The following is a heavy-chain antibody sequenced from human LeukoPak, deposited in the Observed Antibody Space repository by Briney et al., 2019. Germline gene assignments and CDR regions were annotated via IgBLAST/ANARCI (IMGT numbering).Heavy chain of an antibody. V-gene: IGHV3-7*01. Sequence: GGSLRLSCSVSGFSFSNYWMGWVRQAPGKGLEWVASINEDGSQKQYVDSVKGRFTISRDNAKNSLYLQVNSLRAEDTAEYYCATGRSMPTWGQGTLVTVSS. CDR1: GFSFSNYW. J-gene: IGHJ5*02. D-gene: IGHD2-2*01. CDR2: INEDGSQK. CDR3: ATGRSMPT.